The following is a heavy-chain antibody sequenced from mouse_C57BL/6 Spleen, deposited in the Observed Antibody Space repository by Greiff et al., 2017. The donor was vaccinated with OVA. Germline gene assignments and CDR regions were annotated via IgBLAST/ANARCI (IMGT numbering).Heavy chain of an antibody. D-gene: IGHD1-1*01. Sequence: QVQLQQPGAELVRPGTSVKLSCKASGYTFTSYWMHWVKQRPGQGLEWIGVIDPSDSYTNYNQKFKGKATLTVDTSSSTAYMPLSSLTSEDSAVYYCARGDYYGSSLYWYFDVWGTGTTVTVSS. CDR3: ARGDYYGSSLYWYFDV. CDR2: IDPSDSYT. CDR1: GYTFTSYW. V-gene: IGHV1-59*01. J-gene: IGHJ1*03.